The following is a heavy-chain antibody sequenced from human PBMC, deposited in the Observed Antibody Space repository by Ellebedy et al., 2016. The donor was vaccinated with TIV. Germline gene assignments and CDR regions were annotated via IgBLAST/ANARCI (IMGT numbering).Heavy chain of an antibody. V-gene: IGHV2-70*17. CDR2: IDWDDDK. Sequence: SGPTLAKPTQTLTLTCTFSGFSLSTRRLSVSWIRQPPGKALEWLARIDWDDDKFYSTSLRTRLTISKDSSENQVVLTMTNMDPEDTATYYCARISSGWGFDYWGQGALVTVSS. CDR3: ARISSGWGFDY. D-gene: IGHD6-19*01. J-gene: IGHJ4*02. CDR1: GFSLSTRRLS.